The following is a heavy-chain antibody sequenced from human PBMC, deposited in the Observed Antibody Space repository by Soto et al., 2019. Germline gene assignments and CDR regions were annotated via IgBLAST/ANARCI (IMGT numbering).Heavy chain of an antibody. CDR2: INPNNGDT. D-gene: IGHD5-12*01. V-gene: IGHV1-2*02. Sequence: QVQLVQSGAEVKKPGASVKVSCKASGYTFTGYYIHWVRQAPEQGLEWMGWINPNNGDTNYAQKFQGRVTMTRDTSTSTAYMELSSLTFDDTAVYYCARHSGYDYVFDYWGQGTLVTVSS. CDR1: GYTFTGYY. J-gene: IGHJ4*02. CDR3: ARHSGYDYVFDY.